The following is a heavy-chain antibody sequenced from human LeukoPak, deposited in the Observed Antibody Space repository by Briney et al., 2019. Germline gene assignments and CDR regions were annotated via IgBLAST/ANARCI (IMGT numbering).Heavy chain of an antibody. J-gene: IGHJ4*02. CDR1: GFTFSNYE. Sequence: GGSLRLSCAASGFTFSNYEMNWVRQAPGKGLDWVSYITGSGSTIYYADSVRGRFTISRDNAKKSLYLQMNSLRAEDTAVYYCARDLGITADGNYFDYWGQGTLVTVSS. CDR3: ARDLGITADGNYFDY. D-gene: IGHD6-13*01. CDR2: ITGSGSTI. V-gene: IGHV3-48*03.